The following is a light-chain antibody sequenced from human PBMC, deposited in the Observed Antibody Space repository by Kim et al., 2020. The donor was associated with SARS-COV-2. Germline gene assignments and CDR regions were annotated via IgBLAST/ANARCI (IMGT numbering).Light chain of an antibody. V-gene: IGLV3-19*01. CDR3: NSRDSSGNHLV. Sequence: SSALTQDPAVSVALGQTVRITCQGDSLRSYYASWYQQKPGQAPVLVICGKNNRPSGIPDRFSGSSSGNTASLTITGAQAEDEADYYCNSRDSSGNHLVFG. CDR2: GKN. CDR1: SLRSYY. J-gene: IGLJ2*01.